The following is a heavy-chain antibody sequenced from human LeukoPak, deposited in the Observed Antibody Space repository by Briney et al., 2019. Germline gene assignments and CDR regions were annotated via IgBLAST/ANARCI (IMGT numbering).Heavy chain of an antibody. V-gene: IGHV3-73*01. J-gene: IGHJ4*02. CDR3: ASPNDYGDQFYFDF. D-gene: IGHD4-17*01. Sequence: GGSLKLSCATSGFTFSSSAMHWVRQASGKGLEWVGHIRSKANTYATTYAASVKGRFTISRDDSKNTGYLQMNSLKSEDTAVYYCASPNDYGDQFYFDFWGRGTLVTVSS. CDR2: IRSKANTYAT. CDR1: GFTFSSSA.